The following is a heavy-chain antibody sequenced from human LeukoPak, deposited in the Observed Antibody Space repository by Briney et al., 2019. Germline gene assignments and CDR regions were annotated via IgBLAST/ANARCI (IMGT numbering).Heavy chain of an antibody. CDR2: INPSGGST. D-gene: IGHD1-7*01. Sequence: ASVKVSCKASGYTFTSYYMHWVRQAPGQGLEWMGIINPSGGSTSYAQKFQGRVTMTRDTSTSTVYMELSSLRSDDTAVYYCAREGDGTNSFLYFDYWGQGTLVTVSS. J-gene: IGHJ4*02. CDR3: AREGDGTNSFLYFDY. CDR1: GYTFTSYY. V-gene: IGHV1-46*01.